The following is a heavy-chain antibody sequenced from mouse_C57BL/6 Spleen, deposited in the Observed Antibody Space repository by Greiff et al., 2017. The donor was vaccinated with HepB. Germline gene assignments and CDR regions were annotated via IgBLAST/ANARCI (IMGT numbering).Heavy chain of an antibody. CDR2: INPYNGDT. D-gene: IGHD2-1*01. V-gene: IGHV1-20*01. J-gene: IGHJ2*01. CDR1: GYSFTGYF. Sequence: EVQLQQSGPEPVKPGDSVKISCKASGYSFTGYFMNWVMQSHGKSLEWIGRINPYNGDTFYNQKFKGKATLTVDKSSSTAHMELRSLTSEDSAVYYCAREDYGKENYFDYWGQGTTLTVSS. CDR3: AREDYGKENYFDY.